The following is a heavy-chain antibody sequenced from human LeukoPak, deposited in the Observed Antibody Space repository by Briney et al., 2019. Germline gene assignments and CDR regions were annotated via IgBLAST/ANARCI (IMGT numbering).Heavy chain of an antibody. J-gene: IGHJ6*02. CDR1: GFTFSSHW. Sequence: GGSVRCYGAASGFTFSSHWMHWVRQGPGQGLVWVSRIQSEGSSTTYADSVKGRFTISRENARNTLYPQMNSLRVEDTAVFYCAREAMVESMPDVWGQGTTVTVSS. D-gene: IGHD5-18*01. CDR2: IQSEGSST. CDR3: AREAMVESMPDV. V-gene: IGHV3-74*03.